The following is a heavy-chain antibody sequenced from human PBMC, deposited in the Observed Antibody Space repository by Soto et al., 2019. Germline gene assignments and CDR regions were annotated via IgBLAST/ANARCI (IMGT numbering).Heavy chain of an antibody. CDR2: IYYSGIR. CDR1: GGSITNSSSY. V-gene: IGHV4-39*02. CDR3: ARDRMTTYGSGKLYYFDY. D-gene: IGHD1-1*01. Sequence: ETLSLTCTVSGGSITNSSSYWGWIRQPPGKGLEWMGSIYYSGIRYNNPSLKSRVTMSVDTSKNQFSLRLTSVTAADTAVYYCARDRMTTYGSGKLYYFDYWGQGTPVTAS. J-gene: IGHJ4*02.